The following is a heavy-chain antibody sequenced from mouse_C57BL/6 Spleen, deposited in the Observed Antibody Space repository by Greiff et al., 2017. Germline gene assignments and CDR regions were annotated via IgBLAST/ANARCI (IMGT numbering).Heavy chain of an antibody. CDR2: IHPNSGST. CDR1: GYTFTSYW. Sequence: VQLQQPGAELVKPGASVKLSCKASGYTFTSYWMHWVKQRPGQGLEWIGMIHPNSGSTNYNEKFKSKATLTVDKSSSPAYMPLSSLTSEDCAFYCCGTGCEWFAYWGQGTLVTVSA. J-gene: IGHJ3*01. D-gene: IGHD4-1*01. V-gene: IGHV1-64*01. CDR3: GTGCEWFAY.